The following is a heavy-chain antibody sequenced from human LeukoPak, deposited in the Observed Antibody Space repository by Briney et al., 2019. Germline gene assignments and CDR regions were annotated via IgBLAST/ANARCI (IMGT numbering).Heavy chain of an antibody. CDR3: ARSNFWSGYSHYMDV. J-gene: IGHJ6*03. CDR2: INPNGGGT. V-gene: IGHV1-2*02. CDR1: GYSFTDYF. Sequence: ASVKVSCKASGYSFTDYFMHWVRQAPGQGLEWMGWINPNGGGTNYAQKFQGRVTMTRDTSISTAYMELSRLRSDDTAVYSCARSNFWSGYSHYMDVWGKGTTVTVSS. D-gene: IGHD3-3*01.